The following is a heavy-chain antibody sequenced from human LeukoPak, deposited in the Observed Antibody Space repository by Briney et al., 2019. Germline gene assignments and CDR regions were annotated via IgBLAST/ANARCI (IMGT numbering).Heavy chain of an antibody. CDR3: ARVSDNNWFDP. J-gene: IGHJ5*02. CDR2: IYYSGST. V-gene: IGHV4-59*01. CDR1: GGSISSYY. Sequence: SETLSLTCTVSGGSISSYYWTWIRQPPGKGLEWIGYIYYSGSTNYNPSLKSRVTISVDTSKNQFSLKLSSVTAADTAVYYCARVSDNNWFDPWGQGTLVTVSS. D-gene: IGHD2-15*01.